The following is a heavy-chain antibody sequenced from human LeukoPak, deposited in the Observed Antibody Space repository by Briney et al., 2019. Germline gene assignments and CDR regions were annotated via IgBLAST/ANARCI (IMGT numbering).Heavy chain of an antibody. D-gene: IGHD3-9*01. CDR2: IIPILGIA. Sequence: SVKVSCKASGGTFSSYAISWVRQAPGQGLEWVGRIIPILGIANYAQKFQGRVTITADKSTNTAYMELSSLRSEDTAVYYCARDSQDWYYFDYWGQGTLVTVSS. CDR1: GGTFSSYA. J-gene: IGHJ4*02. CDR3: ARDSQDWYYFDY. V-gene: IGHV1-69*04.